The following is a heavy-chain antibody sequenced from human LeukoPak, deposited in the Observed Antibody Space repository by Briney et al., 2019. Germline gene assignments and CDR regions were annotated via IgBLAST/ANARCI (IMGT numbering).Heavy chain of an antibody. Sequence: ASVKVSCKASGYTFTNYAMNWVRQAPGQGLEWMGWINTNTGDPTYAQDFTGRFVFPVDTSVSTAYLQISSLKAEDTAVYYCARAYQPLGGLSFPDSWGQGTLVTVSS. V-gene: IGHV7-4-1*02. D-gene: IGHD3-16*02. CDR1: GYTFTNYA. J-gene: IGHJ5*01. CDR3: ARAYQPLGGLSFPDS. CDR2: INTNTGDP.